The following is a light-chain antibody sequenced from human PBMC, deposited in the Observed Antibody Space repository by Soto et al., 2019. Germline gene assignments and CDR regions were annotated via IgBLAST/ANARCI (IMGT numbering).Light chain of an antibody. V-gene: IGLV2-14*01. Sequence: QSVLTQPASVSGSPGQSITISCTGTSSDVGAHNYVSWYQQHPGKAPKLMIYEVSNRPSGVSNRFSGSKSGDTASLTISGLQAVDEADYYCSSFTSSSTWVFGGGTKLTVL. CDR2: EVS. CDR1: SSDVGAHNY. CDR3: SSFTSSSTWV. J-gene: IGLJ3*02.